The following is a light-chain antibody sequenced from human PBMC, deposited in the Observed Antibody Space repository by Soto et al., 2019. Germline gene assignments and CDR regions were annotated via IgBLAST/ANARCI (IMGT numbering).Light chain of an antibody. CDR2: DTS. J-gene: IGKJ3*01. CDR1: QSVNSNY. CDR3: QKYGSSQFT. Sequence: EIVLIQSPGTLSLSPGEGATLSCRASQSVNSNYLAWYQQKPGQAPTVLIFDTSRRATGVPVRFSGSGSGTAFTLTISRLEPDDFAVYHCQKYGSSQFTFGPGTKVNIK. V-gene: IGKV3-20*01.